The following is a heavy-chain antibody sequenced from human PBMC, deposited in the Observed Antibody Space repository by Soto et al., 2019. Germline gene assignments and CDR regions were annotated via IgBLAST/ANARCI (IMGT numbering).Heavy chain of an antibody. J-gene: IGHJ5*02. D-gene: IGHD5-12*01. Sequence: KTSETLSLTCAVSGGSISSGGYSWSWIRQPPGKGLEWIGYIYHSGSTYYNPSLKSRVTISVDRSKNQFSLKLSSVTAADTAVYYCARRFFSGYGVVWFDPWGQGTLVTVSS. V-gene: IGHV4-30-2*01. CDR1: GGSISSGGYS. CDR3: ARRFFSGYGVVWFDP. CDR2: IYHSGST.